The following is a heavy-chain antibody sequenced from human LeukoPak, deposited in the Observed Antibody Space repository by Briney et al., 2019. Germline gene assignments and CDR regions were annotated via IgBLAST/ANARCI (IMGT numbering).Heavy chain of an antibody. CDR1: GFTFSSYG. Sequence: PGGSLRLSCAASGFTFSSYGMHWVRQAPGKGLEWVAVISYDGSNKYYADSVKGRFTISRDNSKNTLYLQMNSLRAEDTAVYYCAKDRGYYYDSSGQLDYWGQGTLVTVSS. V-gene: IGHV3-30*18. CDR2: ISYDGSNK. CDR3: AKDRGYYYDSSGQLDY. D-gene: IGHD3-22*01. J-gene: IGHJ4*02.